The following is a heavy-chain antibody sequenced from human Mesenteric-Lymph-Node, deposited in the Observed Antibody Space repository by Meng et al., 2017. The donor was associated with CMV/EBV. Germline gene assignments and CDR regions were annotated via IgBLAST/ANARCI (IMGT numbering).Heavy chain of an antibody. CDR2: ISYDGSNK. J-gene: IGHJ5*02. D-gene: IGHD6-13*01. CDR3: ARDQIAAAVGGGWFDP. Sequence: FTFSSYAMHWVRQAPGKGLEWVAVISYDGSNKYYADSVKGRFTISRDNSKNTLYLQMNSLRAEDTAVYYCARDQIAAAVGGGWFDPWGQGTLVTVSS. CDR1: FTFSSYA. V-gene: IGHV3-30*04.